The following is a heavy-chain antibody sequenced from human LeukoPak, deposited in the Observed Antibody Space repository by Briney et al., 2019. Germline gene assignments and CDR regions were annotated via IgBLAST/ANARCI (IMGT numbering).Heavy chain of an antibody. D-gene: IGHD2-15*01. CDR2: ISGSGGST. V-gene: IGHV3-23*01. Sequence: PGGSLRLSCAASGFTFSNAWMSWVRQAPGKGLEWVSAISGSGGSTYYADSVKGRFTISRDNSKNTLYLQMNSLRAEDTAVYYCAKTTYCSGGSCSRAAFDIWGQGTMVTVSS. CDR3: AKTTYCSGGSCSRAAFDI. CDR1: GFTFSNAW. J-gene: IGHJ3*02.